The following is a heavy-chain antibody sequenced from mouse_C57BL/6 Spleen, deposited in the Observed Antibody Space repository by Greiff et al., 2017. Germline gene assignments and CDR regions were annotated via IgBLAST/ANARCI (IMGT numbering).Heavy chain of an antibody. CDR1: GYAFRSSW. J-gene: IGHJ3*01. CDR2: IYPGDGDT. CDR3: VDGYLFAY. V-gene: IGHV1-82*01. D-gene: IGHD2-3*01. Sequence: VQLQQSGPELVKPGASVKISCKASGYAFRSSWMNWVKQRPGKGLEWIGRIYPGDGDTNYNGKFKGKATLTADKSSSTAYMQLSSLTSEDSAVYFCVDGYLFAYWGQGTLVTVSA.